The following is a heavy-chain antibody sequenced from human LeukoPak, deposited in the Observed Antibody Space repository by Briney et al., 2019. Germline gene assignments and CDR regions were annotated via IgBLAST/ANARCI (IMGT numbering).Heavy chain of an antibody. J-gene: IGHJ4*02. CDR2: IYSSGST. D-gene: IGHD6-6*01. V-gene: IGHV4-4*07. CDR1: GGSISSYY. Sequence: SETLSLTCTVSGGSISSYYWTWIRQPAGKGLEWIGRIYSSGSTIYNPPLKSRATMSVDTSKNQFSLRLSSVTAADTAVYYCTRWDSSSSSFDYWGQGTLVTVSS. CDR3: TRWDSSSSSFDY.